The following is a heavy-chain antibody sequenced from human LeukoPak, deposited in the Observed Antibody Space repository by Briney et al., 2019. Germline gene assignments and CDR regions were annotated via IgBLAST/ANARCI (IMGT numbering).Heavy chain of an antibody. CDR1: GFTFSSYS. J-gene: IGHJ4*02. V-gene: IGHV3-48*01. Sequence: VGSLRLSCAASGFTFSSYSMNWVRQAPGKGLEWVSYISSSSSTIYYADSVKGRFTISRDNAKNSLYLQMNSPRAEDTAVYYCASEIPLRPHFDYWGQGTLVTVSS. D-gene: IGHD4-17*01. CDR2: ISSSSSTI. CDR3: ASEIPLRPHFDY.